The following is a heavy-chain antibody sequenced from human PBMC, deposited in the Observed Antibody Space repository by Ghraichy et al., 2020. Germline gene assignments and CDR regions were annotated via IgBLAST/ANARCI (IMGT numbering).Heavy chain of an antibody. D-gene: IGHD1-1*01. J-gene: IGHJ6*02. CDR1: GYTFTTYG. CDR2: ISAINDNT. V-gene: IGHV1-18*01. CDR3: ARGLSVVCCQYKYGVDF. Sequence: ASVKVSCKASGYTFTTYGISWVRQAPGQGLEWMGWISAINDNTKFAQRVQGRVTMTTDTSTSTVYMELRSLRSDDTAVYYCARGLSVVCCQYKYGVDFCCHGATLVVSS.